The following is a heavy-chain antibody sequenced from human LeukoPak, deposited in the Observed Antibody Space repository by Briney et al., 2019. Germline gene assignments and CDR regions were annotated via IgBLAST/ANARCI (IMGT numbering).Heavy chain of an antibody. Sequence: PSETLSLTCTVSGDSISSYYWSWIRQPAGKGLEWIGRIHPSGSTNYNPSLKSRVTLSVDTSKNEFSLKLSSVAAADTAVYYCARGPPPDLDYWGRGTLVTVPS. CDR3: ARGPPPDLDY. V-gene: IGHV4-4*07. J-gene: IGHJ4*02. CDR1: GDSISSYY. CDR2: IHPSGST.